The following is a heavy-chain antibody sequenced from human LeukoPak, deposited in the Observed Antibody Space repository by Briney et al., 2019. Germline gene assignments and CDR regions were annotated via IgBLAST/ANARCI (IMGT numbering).Heavy chain of an antibody. D-gene: IGHD3-10*01. CDR1: GFTFTTSY. CDR3: ARDPAFGAIDY. Sequence: GESLRLSCLTSGFTFTTSYMVWVRQAPGKGLEWVAGMNPDGTTVYYVDSVKGRFTVSRDNAKNSLYLQMKNLRVEDTAVYYCARDPAFGAIDYWGQGTLVTV. J-gene: IGHJ4*02. V-gene: IGHV3-7*01. CDR2: MNPDGTTV.